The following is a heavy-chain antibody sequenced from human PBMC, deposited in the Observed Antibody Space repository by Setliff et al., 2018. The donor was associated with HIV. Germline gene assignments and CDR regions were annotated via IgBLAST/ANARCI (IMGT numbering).Heavy chain of an antibody. CDR2: ISAYNGNT. V-gene: IGHV1-18*01. Sequence: ASVKVSCKASGGTFSNYAFSWVRQAPGQGLEWMGWISAYNGNTKYAPKLQGRVTMTTDTSTSTAYMELRSLRSDDTAVYYCARVGGPYYDISTGYYGAVDYWGQGTLVTVSS. J-gene: IGHJ4*02. CDR3: ARVGGPYYDISTGYYGAVDY. CDR1: GGTFSNYA. D-gene: IGHD3-9*01.